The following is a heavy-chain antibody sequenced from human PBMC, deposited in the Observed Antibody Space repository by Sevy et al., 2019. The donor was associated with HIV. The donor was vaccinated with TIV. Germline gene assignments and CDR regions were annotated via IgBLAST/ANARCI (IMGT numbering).Heavy chain of an antibody. D-gene: IGHD6-6*01. CDR1: GFTFNTYP. J-gene: IGHJ3*02. Sequence: GGSLRLSCAASGFTFNTYPMHWVRQAPGKGLEWVAVISYDGSEYYADSVKGRFTISRDNSKNILYLQMNSLREEDTAVYYCARDWMGNIAVRLGNIAVHLGDAFDIWGQGTLVTVSS. V-gene: IGHV3-30*04. CDR2: ISYDGSE. CDR3: ARDWMGNIAVRLGNIAVHLGDAFDI.